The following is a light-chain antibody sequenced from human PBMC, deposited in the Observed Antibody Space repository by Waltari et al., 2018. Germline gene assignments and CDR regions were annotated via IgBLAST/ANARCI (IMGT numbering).Light chain of an antibody. V-gene: IGLV2-23*02. CDR3: SSYAGGSWV. CDR1: SSDIVTYNL. CDR2: EVS. Sequence: QSALTQPASVSGSPGQSITISCTGTSSDIVTYNLVSWCQQYPGKVPKLIIYEVSKRPSGVSNHFSGSKSGNTASLTISGLQAEDEAHYYCSSYAGGSWVFGRGTKVTVL. J-gene: IGLJ3*02.